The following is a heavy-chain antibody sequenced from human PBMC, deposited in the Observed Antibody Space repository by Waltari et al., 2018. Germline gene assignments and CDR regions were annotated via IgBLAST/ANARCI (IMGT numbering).Heavy chain of an antibody. V-gene: IGHV3-23*01. CDR2: ISASGGNT. Sequence: EVQLLESGGGLVQPGGPLRLPCVAAVFTLSTVPLTWFRQGPGRGLEWVTAISASGGNTYYADSVRGRFTISRDTSKNSLYLQMNSLRAEDTALYYCAKDLLYCAGNNCYRGFDYWGQGTLVTVSS. CDR3: AKDLLYCAGNNCYRGFDY. CDR1: VFTLSTVP. J-gene: IGHJ4*02. D-gene: IGHD2-2*02.